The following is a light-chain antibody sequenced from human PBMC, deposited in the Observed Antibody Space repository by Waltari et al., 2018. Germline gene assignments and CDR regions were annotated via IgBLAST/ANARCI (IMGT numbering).Light chain of an antibody. V-gene: IGLV1-47*01. CDR3: ATWDDRLSDYV. CDR2: RNN. J-gene: IGLJ1*01. Sequence: QSVLTQPPSASGTPGQRVIISCSGSSSNIGSNYVYWYQQPPGTAPKLLIYRNNQRPSGVPDRFSGSKSGTSSSLAISGLRSEDEADYYCATWDDRLSDYVFGTGTKVTAL. CDR1: SSNIGSNY.